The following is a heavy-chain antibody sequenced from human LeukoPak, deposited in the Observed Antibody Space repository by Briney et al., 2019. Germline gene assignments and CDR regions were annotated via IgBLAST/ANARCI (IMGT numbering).Heavy chain of an antibody. V-gene: IGHV3-30*02. J-gene: IGHJ4*02. CDR3: ARVMGRYCSSTSCYVDY. CDR1: GFTFSSYG. Sequence: PGRSLRLSCAASGFTFSSYGMYWVRQAPGKGLEWVAFIRYDGSNKYYADSVKGRFTISRDNSKNTLYLQMNSLRAEDTAVYYCARVMGRYCSSTSCYVDYWGQGTLVTVSS. D-gene: IGHD2-2*01. CDR2: IRYDGSNK.